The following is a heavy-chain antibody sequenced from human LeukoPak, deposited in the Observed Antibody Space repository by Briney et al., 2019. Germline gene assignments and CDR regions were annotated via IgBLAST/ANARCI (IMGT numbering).Heavy chain of an antibody. J-gene: IGHJ3*02. CDR1: GGSFSGYY. D-gene: IGHD6-19*01. CDR2: INHSGST. Sequence: PSETLSLTCAVYGGSFSGYYWSWIRQPPGKGLEWLGEINHSGSTNYNPSLKSRVTISVDTSKNQFSLKLSSVTAADTAVYYCARGGQQWLVSRAAFDIWGQGTMVTVSS. V-gene: IGHV4-34*01. CDR3: ARGGQQWLVSRAAFDI.